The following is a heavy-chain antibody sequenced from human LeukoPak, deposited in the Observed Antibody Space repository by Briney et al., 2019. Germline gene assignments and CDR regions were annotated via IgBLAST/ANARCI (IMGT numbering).Heavy chain of an antibody. CDR3: ARSYYYGSGSYHFDY. J-gene: IGHJ4*02. V-gene: IGHV4-30-4*01. Sequence: ASETLSLTCTVSGGSISSGDYYRSWIRQPPGKGLEWIGYIYYSGSTYYNPSLKSRVTISVDTSKNQFSLKLSSVTAADTAVYYCARSYYYGSGSYHFDYWGQGTLVTVSS. CDR2: IYYSGST. CDR1: GGSISSGDYY. D-gene: IGHD3-10*01.